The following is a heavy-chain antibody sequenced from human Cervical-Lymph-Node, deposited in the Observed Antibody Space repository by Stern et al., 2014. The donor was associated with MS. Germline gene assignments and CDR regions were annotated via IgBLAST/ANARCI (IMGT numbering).Heavy chain of an antibody. CDR2: IDPNNGGT. CDR1: GYTFTSYY. V-gene: IGHV1-2*05. CDR3: Y. J-gene: IGHJ4*01. Sequence: VQLVESGTEVKKPGASVKVSCRTSGYTFTSYYIHWVRQAPGQGLEWMGRIDPNNGGTDLAQKFQGRVTMTRDTSFSTAYMELSRLRSDCEREGTDYWGQGTLVTVSS. D-gene: IGHD2-21*01.